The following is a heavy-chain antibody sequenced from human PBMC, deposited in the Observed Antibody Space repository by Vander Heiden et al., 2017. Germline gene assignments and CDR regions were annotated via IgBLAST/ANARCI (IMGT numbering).Heavy chain of an antibody. V-gene: IGHV3-23*01. CDR1: VFTFSSYA. D-gene: IGHD6-19*01. J-gene: IGHJ3*02. CDR3: AKDFILGGQWLVPGAFDI. CDR2: IRGSGGST. Sequence: EVQLLESGGGLVQPGGSLRLSCAASVFTFSSYAVGWVRQAPGKGLGWVSAIRGSGGSTYSADSVKGRVTISRDNSKNTLHLQMNSLRAEETAVYYCAKDFILGGQWLVPGAFDIWGQGTMVTVSS.